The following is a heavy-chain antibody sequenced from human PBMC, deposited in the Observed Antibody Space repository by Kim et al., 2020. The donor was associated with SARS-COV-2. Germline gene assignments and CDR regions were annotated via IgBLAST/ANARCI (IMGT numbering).Heavy chain of an antibody. Sequence: GGSLRLSCAASGFTFDDYAMHWVRQAPGKGLEWVSGISWNSGSIGYADSVKGRFTISRDNAKNSLYLQMNSLRAEDTALYYCAKDLFVRSGSTTTTIFDYWGQGTLGTVSS. CDR2: ISWNSGSI. CDR1: GFTFDDYA. D-gene: IGHD3-3*01. V-gene: IGHV3-9*01. CDR3: AKDLFVRSGSTTTTIFDY. J-gene: IGHJ4*02.